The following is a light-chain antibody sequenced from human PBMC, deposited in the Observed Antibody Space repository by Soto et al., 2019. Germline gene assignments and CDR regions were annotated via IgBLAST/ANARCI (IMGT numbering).Light chain of an antibody. J-gene: IGLJ1*01. Sequence: QSVLTQPPSVSGAPGQRVTISCTGSSSNIGIGYDVHWYQQFPGTAPKLLIYEVTNRPSGVSNRFSGSKSGNTASLTISGLQAEDEANYYCNSYTTLSNRVFGTGTKVTVL. CDR3: NSYTTLSNRV. V-gene: IGLV1-40*01. CDR2: EVT. CDR1: SSNIGIGYD.